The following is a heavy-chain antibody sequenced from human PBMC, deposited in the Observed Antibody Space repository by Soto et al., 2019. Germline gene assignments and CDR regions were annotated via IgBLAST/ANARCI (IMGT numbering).Heavy chain of an antibody. J-gene: IGHJ6*04. CDR3: ARGIVRADGVFRFYYYGLAV. V-gene: IGHV5-51*01. Sequence: PGESLKISCKGSGYSFTSYWIGWVRQMPGKGLEWMGIIYPGDSDTRYSPSFQGQVTNSADKSISTAYLQWSSLKASHHEMNNRARGIVRADGVFRFYYYGLAVWGKGTTVTVSS. CDR2: IYPGDSDT. D-gene: IGHD3-10*02. CDR1: GYSFTSYW.